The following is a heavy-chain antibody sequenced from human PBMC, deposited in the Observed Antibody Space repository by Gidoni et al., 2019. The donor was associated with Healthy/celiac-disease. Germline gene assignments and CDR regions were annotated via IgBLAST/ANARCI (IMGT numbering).Heavy chain of an antibody. Sequence: QVQLQQWGAGLLKPSETLSPTCAVHGGSFSVYYWSWIRQPPGKGLEWIGEINHSGRTNYNPSLKSRVTISVDTSKNQFSLKLSPVTAADTAVYYCARGFYYYGSGYYYYGMDVWGQGTTVTVSS. CDR2: INHSGRT. D-gene: IGHD3-10*01. CDR1: GGSFSVYY. CDR3: ARGFYYYGSGYYYYGMDV. J-gene: IGHJ6*02. V-gene: IGHV4-34*01.